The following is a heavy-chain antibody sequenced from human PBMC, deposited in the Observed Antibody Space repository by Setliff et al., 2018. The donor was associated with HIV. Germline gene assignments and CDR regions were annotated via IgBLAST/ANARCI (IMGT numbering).Heavy chain of an antibody. CDR2: IYTSGSV. CDR3: AKSPRIGVAGEFEY. J-gene: IGHJ4*02. V-gene: IGHV4-4*09. CDR1: GGSISSYY. D-gene: IGHD6-19*01. Sequence: ASETLSLTCTVSGGSISSYYWSWIRQPPGKGPEWIGYIYTSGSVNYNPSLNSRVTISVDTSKNQFSLKANSVTAADTAVYYCAKSPRIGVAGEFEYWGQGTLVT.